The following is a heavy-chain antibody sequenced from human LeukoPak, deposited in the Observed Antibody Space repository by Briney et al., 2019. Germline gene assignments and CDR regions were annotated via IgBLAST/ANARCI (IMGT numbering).Heavy chain of an antibody. CDR3: AKGLTTVTTGGSFDI. CDR2: IIGSGGTT. D-gene: IGHD4-17*01. CDR1: GFTFTSYG. V-gene: IGHV3-23*01. J-gene: IGHJ3*02. Sequence: GGSLRLSCAASGFTFTSYGMSWVRQAPGKGLEWVSGIIGSGGTTYYADSVMGRFTISRDNSKNTLYLQMNSLRAEDTAVYYCAKGLTTVTTGGSFDIWGQGTMVTVSS.